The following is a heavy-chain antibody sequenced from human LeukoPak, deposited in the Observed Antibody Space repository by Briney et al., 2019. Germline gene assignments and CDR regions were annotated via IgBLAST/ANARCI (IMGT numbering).Heavy chain of an antibody. CDR3: AKDGPLRHSSGYRFDY. D-gene: IGHD3-22*01. CDR2: IWYDGSDK. Sequence: PGRSLRLSRAASGFTFSNYGMHWVRQAPGKGLEGVAVIWYDGSDKYYVDSVKGRFTISRDNSKNTLYLQMNSLSAEDTAVYYCAKDGPLRHSSGYRFDYWGQGTLVTVSS. V-gene: IGHV3-33*06. CDR1: GFTFSNYG. J-gene: IGHJ4*02.